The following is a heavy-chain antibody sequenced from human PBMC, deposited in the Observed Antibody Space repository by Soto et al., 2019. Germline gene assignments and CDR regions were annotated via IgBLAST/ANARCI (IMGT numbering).Heavy chain of an antibody. D-gene: IGHD5-18*01. CDR1: GYTFTSYH. CDR3: ARDPYSYGLLFYLDY. V-gene: IGHV1-46*01. CDR2: INPNGGDA. Sequence: ASVKVSCKASGYTFTSYHVHWVRQARGQGLEWMGIINPNGGDATYAQKFQGRVTMTRDTSTSTVYMEVSSLRSEDTALYYCARDPYSYGLLFYLDYWGQGTLVTVSS. J-gene: IGHJ4*02.